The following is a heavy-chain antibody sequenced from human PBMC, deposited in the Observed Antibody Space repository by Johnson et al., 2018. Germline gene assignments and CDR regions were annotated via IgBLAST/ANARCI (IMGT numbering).Heavy chain of an antibody. J-gene: IGHJ2*01. CDR3: TTYSRQDCTLPGCFYWYSDL. V-gene: IGHV3-21*01. Sequence: EVQLVESGGGLVKPGGSLRLSCAASGFPFISYIMSWVRQAPGKGLEWVSSISKSGDLYYANSVKGRFTVSRDHAKNSLYLQMNSLRADDPAVYYCTTYSRQDCTLPGCFYWYSDLWGRGTLVTVSS. D-gene: IGHD2-8*01. CDR2: ISKSGDL. CDR1: GFPFISYI.